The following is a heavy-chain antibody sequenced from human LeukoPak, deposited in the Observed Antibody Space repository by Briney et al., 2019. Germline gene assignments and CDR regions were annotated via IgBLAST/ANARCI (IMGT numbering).Heavy chain of an antibody. CDR3: ARAIADVDY. D-gene: IGHD6-13*01. CDR2: INHSGST. Sequence: SETLSLTCAVYGGSFSGYYWSWIRQPPGKGLEWIGEINHSGSTNYNPSLKSRVTISVDTSKNQFSLKLSPVTAADTAVYYCARAIADVDYWGQGTLVTVSS. CDR1: GGSFSGYY. V-gene: IGHV4-34*01. J-gene: IGHJ4*02.